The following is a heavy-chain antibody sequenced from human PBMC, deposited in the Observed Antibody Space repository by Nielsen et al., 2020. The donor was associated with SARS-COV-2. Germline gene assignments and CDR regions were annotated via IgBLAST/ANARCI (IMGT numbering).Heavy chain of an antibody. Sequence: ASAKVSCKASGYTFTGYYMHWVRQAPGQGLEWMGRINPNSGGTNYAQKFQGRVTMTRDTSISTAYMELSRLRSDDTAVYYCARGGGTIFVRYYYMDVWGKGTTVTVSS. D-gene: IGHD3-3*01. CDR1: GYTFTGYY. CDR2: INPNSGGT. V-gene: IGHV1-2*06. CDR3: ARGGGTIFVRYYYMDV. J-gene: IGHJ6*03.